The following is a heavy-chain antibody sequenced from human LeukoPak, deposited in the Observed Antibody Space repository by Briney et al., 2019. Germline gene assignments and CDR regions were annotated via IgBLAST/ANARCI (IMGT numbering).Heavy chain of an antibody. CDR1: GFTFSSYE. D-gene: IGHD5-18*01. V-gene: IGHV3-48*03. Sequence: PGGSLRLSCAASGFTFSSYEINWVRQPPGKGLEWVSYISSSGSTIYYADSVKGRFTISRDNAKNSLYLQMNSLRAEDTAVYYCARGGFSHGRQYDYYFYGMDVWGQGTTVTVSS. CDR3: ARGGFSHGRQYDYYFYGMDV. J-gene: IGHJ6*02. CDR2: ISSSGSTI.